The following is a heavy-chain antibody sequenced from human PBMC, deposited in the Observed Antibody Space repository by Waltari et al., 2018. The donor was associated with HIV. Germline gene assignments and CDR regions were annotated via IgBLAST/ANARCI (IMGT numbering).Heavy chain of an antibody. D-gene: IGHD3-10*01. CDR3: ARDRGDSSFDY. Sequence: EVQLVESGGGLVQPGGSLRLSCASSGFTLSSYSMNWVRQAPGKGLEWVSYISSSSTIYYADSVKGRFTISRDNAKNSLYLQMNSLRAEDTAVYYCARDRGDSSFDYWGQGTLVTVSS. CDR1: GFTLSSYS. J-gene: IGHJ4*02. CDR2: ISSSSTI. V-gene: IGHV3-48*01.